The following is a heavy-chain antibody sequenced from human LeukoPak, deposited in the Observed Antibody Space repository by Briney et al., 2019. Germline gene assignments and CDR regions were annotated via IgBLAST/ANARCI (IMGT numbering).Heavy chain of an antibody. Sequence: GGSLRLSCVTSGFTFNTYAMTWVRQAPGKGLEWVSVISGSGDATNYADSVKGRFTISRDNSKNTLFLQMNRLRADDTAVYYCAKNPYGDYPYYYNMDVWGQGTTVTVSS. CDR3: AKNPYGDYPYYYNMDV. D-gene: IGHD4-17*01. CDR2: ISGSGDAT. CDR1: GFTFNTYA. V-gene: IGHV3-23*01. J-gene: IGHJ6*02.